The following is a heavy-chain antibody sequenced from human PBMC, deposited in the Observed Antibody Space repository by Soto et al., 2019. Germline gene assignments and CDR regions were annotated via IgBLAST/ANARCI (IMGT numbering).Heavy chain of an antibody. V-gene: IGHV3-23*01. J-gene: IGHJ4*02. D-gene: IGHD2-21*02. CDR2: ISGSGGST. Sequence: EVQLLESGGGLVQPGGSLRLSCAASGFTFSSYAMSWVRQAPGKGLEWVSAISGSGGSTYYADSVKGRFTISRDNSKNTLYLQMSSLRAEDTAVYYCAKVEDIVVVTAILGYWGQGTLVTVSS. CDR1: GFTFSSYA. CDR3: AKVEDIVVVTAILGY.